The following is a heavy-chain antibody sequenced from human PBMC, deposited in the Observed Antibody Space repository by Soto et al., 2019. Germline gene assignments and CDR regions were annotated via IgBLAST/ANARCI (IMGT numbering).Heavy chain of an antibody. J-gene: IGHJ3*01. Sequence: QITLMESGPTLVKPTQTLTLTCTFSGFLFSTRGVGVGWIRQPPGGALDWLALIYWDDDKRYSPSLKNRVIMTRDTPRHQVALAMTNVNPVDTDTYYCAHIEITYGGVGRNDVFDVWGQGTMDTVSS. CDR1: GFLFSTRGVG. CDR3: AHIEITYGGVGRNDVFDV. D-gene: IGHD3-16*01. V-gene: IGHV2-5*02. CDR2: IYWDDDK.